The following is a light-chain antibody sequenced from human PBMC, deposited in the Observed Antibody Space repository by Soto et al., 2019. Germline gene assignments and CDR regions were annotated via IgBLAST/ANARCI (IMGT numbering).Light chain of an antibody. CDR3: QQYNSCHWS. Sequence: DIQMTQSPSTLSGSVGDRVTITCRASQTISSWLAWYQQKPGKAPKILIYKASTLKSGVPSRFSGSGSGTEFTLTISSMQPDDLATYYCQQYNSCHWSFGQGIQVDVK. J-gene: IGKJ1*01. V-gene: IGKV1-5*03. CDR2: KAS. CDR1: QTISSW.